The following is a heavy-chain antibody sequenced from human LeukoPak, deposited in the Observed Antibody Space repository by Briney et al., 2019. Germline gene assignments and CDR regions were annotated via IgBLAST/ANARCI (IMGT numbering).Heavy chain of an antibody. CDR2: ISSSGSTI. J-gene: IGHJ4*02. Sequence: TLTLSCAASGFTCSSYEMNSVRHAPGKGLEWVSYISSSGSTIYYADSVKGRFTISRDNAKNSLYLQMNSLRAEDTAVYYCARDPTAAAGTFSYFDYWGQGTLVTVSS. CDR3: ARDPTAAAGTFSYFDY. D-gene: IGHD6-13*01. CDR1: GFTCSSYE. V-gene: IGHV3-48*03.